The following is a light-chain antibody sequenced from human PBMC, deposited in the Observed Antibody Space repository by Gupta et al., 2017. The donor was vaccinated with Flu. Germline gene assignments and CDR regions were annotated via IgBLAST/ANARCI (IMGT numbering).Light chain of an antibody. CDR3: CSYGGSKF. CDR1: SSDVGGYNY. V-gene: IGLV2-8*01. J-gene: IGLJ2*01. CDR2: EVN. Sequence: QSALTQPPSASGSPGQSVTISCTGTSSDVGGYNYVSWYQQHPGKAPKLIIYEVNKRPSGVPDRFSGSKSGNTASLTVSGLLAGDEADYYCCSYGGSKFFGGGTKLTVL.